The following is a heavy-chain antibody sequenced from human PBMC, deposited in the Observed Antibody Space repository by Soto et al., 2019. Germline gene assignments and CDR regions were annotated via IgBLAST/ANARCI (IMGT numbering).Heavy chain of an antibody. V-gene: IGHV3-21*01. D-gene: IGHD1-1*01. CDR2: ISKSSSLI. J-gene: IGHJ4*02. CDR3: VRGDDRVD. Sequence: GGSLRLSCVGSGFIFSSFTMTWVRQAPGMGLQYLASISKSSSLIYFADSVRGRFIISRDNSKDSVFLQMYSLRAEDTAMYYCVRGDDRVDWGQGTLVTVSS. CDR1: GFIFSSFT.